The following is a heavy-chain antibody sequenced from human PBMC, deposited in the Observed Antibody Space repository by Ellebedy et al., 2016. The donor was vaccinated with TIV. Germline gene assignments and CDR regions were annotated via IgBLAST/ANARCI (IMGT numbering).Heavy chain of an antibody. CDR2: IFYSGNT. V-gene: IGHV4-39*01. Sequence: MPSETLSLTCAVSGGSISSSSYYWGWIRQPPGKGLEWIGCIFYSGNTYYNPSLTSRVTISVDTSTNQFSLKLSSVTAADTAICYCARHSTVTTIGTWGQGALVTVSS. CDR3: ARHSTVTTIGT. CDR1: GGSISSSSYY. D-gene: IGHD4-17*01. J-gene: IGHJ5*02.